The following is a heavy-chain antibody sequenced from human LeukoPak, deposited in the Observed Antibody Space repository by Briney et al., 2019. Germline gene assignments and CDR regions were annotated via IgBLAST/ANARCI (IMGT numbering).Heavy chain of an antibody. D-gene: IGHD1-26*01. CDR3: AQNQRGSMSYFLDS. CDR2: ISAYNGNT. V-gene: IGHV1-18*01. Sequence: XKASXYTFTSFGITXVRQAPGQGLEWMGWISAYNGNTNYAQKFQGRVNMTTDTSTKTAYMEMRRLRVSDTAVYYCAQNQRGSMSYFLDSWGQGTLVTVSS. J-gene: IGHJ5*01. CDR1: XYTFTSFG.